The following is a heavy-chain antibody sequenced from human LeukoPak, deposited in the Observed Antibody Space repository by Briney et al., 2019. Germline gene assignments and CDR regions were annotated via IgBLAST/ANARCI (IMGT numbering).Heavy chain of an antibody. CDR1: GFPFTSSS. CDR3: TAVLGSGYYYYFDY. CDR2: IAVASGHA. Sequence: SVKASCKASGFPFTSSSMQWVRQARGQRLEWIGWIAVASGHANYAQKFQGRVTITRDMSTSTAYMELSSLRSEDTAVYYCTAVLGSGYYYYFDYWGQGTLVTVSS. D-gene: IGHD3-22*01. J-gene: IGHJ4*02. V-gene: IGHV1-58*02.